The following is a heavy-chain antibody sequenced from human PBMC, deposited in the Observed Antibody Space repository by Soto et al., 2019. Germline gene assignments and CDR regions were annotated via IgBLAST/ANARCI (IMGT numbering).Heavy chain of an antibody. CDR3: LNAAMGISFLVTWEDYYG. CDR2: ISYDGSNK. J-gene: IGHJ6*01. V-gene: IGHV3-30-3*01. D-gene: IGHD6-13*01. Sequence: PGRTAGLSSAASHVSRSSYGMYCVLQALGKGQEWAAVISYDGSNKYYADSVKGRFTISRDNSKNTLYLQMNSLRAEDTAVYYCLNAAMGISFLVTWEDYYG. CDR1: HVSRSSYG.